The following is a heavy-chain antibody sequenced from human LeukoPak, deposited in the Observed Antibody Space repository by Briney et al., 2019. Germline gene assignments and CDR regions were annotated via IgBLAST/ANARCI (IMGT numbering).Heavy chain of an antibody. V-gene: IGHV3-23*01. CDR3: TRSVVTTADFDY. CDR2: ISGSGGST. D-gene: IGHD2-21*02. J-gene: IGHJ4*02. CDR1: GITFSSYA. Sequence: GGSLRLSCAASGITFSSYAMSWVRQAPGKGLEWVSAISGSGGSTYYADSVKGRFTISRDNSKSTLYLHLNIPRPEDTAVYYCTRSVVTTADFDYWGQGTLVTVSS.